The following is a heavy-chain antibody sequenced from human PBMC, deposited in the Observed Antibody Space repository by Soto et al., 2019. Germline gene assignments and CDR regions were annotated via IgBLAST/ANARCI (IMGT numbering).Heavy chain of an antibody. D-gene: IGHD6-13*01. CDR1: GYTFTSYA. Sequence: GASVKVSCKASGYTFTSYAMHWVRQAPGQRLEWMGWINPGNANTGYSQNFQGRVSITRDTSASTVYMELSSLRSEDTAIYYCARVKPRTGYSSSWFPAFFDYWGQGALVTVSS. CDR2: INPGNANT. CDR3: ARVKPRTGYSSSWFPAFFDY. V-gene: IGHV1-3*01. J-gene: IGHJ4*02.